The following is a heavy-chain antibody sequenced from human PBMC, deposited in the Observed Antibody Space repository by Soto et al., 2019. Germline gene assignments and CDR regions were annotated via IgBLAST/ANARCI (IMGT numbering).Heavy chain of an antibody. Sequence: PGGSLRLSCAASGFTFSSYWMHWVRQAPGKGLVWVSLIKSDGNSTTYADSVKGRFTISRDSAKNTLYLQMNSLRAEDTAVYYCARDRGYTLDVWGQGTTVTV. CDR1: GFTFSSYW. J-gene: IGHJ6*02. V-gene: IGHV3-74*01. CDR2: IKSDGNST. D-gene: IGHD5-18*01. CDR3: ARDRGYTLDV.